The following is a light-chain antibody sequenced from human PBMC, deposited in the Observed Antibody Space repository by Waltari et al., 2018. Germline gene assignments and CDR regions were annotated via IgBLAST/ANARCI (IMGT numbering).Light chain of an antibody. CDR1: QSVGRS. CDR2: GAS. V-gene: IGKV3-20*01. Sequence: EIVLTQSPGTLSLSPGERATLSCRASQSVGRSLAWYQQKPGQTPRLLIYGASSRATGGPDRFSGSGSGTDFSLTISRLEPEDFAVEYCQHYVRLPVTFGQGTKVEIK. J-gene: IGKJ1*01. CDR3: QHYVRLPVT.